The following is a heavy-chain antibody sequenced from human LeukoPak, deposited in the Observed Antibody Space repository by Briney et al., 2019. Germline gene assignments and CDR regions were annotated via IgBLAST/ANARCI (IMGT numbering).Heavy chain of an antibody. CDR1: AYTFTVYY. CDR2: INPKRGDT. CDR3: VRDIAGSEYHNSGVY. D-gene: IGHD3-22*01. Sequence: ASVKVSFKSSAYTFTVYYIHWVRQAPGQGLEWMGWINPKRGDTDYAQRFQGRITMARDTSMSTAFMELYSLTSDDTAVYYCVRDIAGSEYHNSGVYWGQGTLVTVS. J-gene: IGHJ4*02. V-gene: IGHV1-2*02.